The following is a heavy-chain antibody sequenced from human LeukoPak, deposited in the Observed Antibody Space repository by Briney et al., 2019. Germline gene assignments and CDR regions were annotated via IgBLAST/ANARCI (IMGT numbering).Heavy chain of an antibody. CDR2: ISAYNGNT. Sequence: GASVKVSCKASGYTFTSYGISWVRQAPGQGLEWMGWISAYNGNTNYAQKLQGRVTMTTDTSTSTAYMELSSLRSEDTAVYYCARDLVFRDLGLVAFDIWGQGTMVTVSS. CDR3: ARDLVFRDLGLVAFDI. V-gene: IGHV1-18*01. CDR1: GYTFTSYG. J-gene: IGHJ3*02. D-gene: IGHD6-19*01.